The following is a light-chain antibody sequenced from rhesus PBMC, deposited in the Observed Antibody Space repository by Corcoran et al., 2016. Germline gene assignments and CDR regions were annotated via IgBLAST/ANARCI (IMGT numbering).Light chain of an antibody. CDR1: QSLVHRDGKTS. Sequence: DVVMTQSPLSLPVTPGQPASISCRSSQSLVHRDGKTSLNWLQQKPGQPPRRLIYQVCNRDSGGPGRCSGRGAGTDFTLKISRLEAEDVGVYYCVQGTSVPWTFGQGTKVEIK. CDR3: VQGTSVPWT. CDR2: QVC. J-gene: IGKJ1*01. V-gene: IGKV2S8*01.